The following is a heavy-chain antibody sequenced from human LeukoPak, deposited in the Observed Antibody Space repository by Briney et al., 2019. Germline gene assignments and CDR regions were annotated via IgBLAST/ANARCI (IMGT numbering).Heavy chain of an antibody. D-gene: IGHD1-26*01. CDR2: ISRSGSNI. J-gene: IGHJ4*02. CDR1: GFTFSSYE. CDR3: AREVTGREGAYFDY. Sequence: PGGSLRLSCAASGFTFSSYELNWVRQAPGKGLEWVSYISRSGSNIYYADSVKGRFTIPRDNAENSLYLQMNSLRAEDTAVYYCAREVTGREGAYFDYWGQGTLVTVSS. V-gene: IGHV3-48*03.